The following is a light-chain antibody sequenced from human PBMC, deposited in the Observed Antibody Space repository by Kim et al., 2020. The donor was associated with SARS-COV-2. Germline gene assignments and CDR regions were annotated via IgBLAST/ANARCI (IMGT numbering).Light chain of an antibody. CDR1: QSVLYSSNNKNY. CDR2: WAS. J-gene: IGKJ4*01. Sequence: ATINCKSSQSVLYSSNNKNYLAWYQQKPGQPPKLLIYWASTRESGVPDRFSGSGSGTDFTLTISSLQAEDVAVYYCQQYYSTLLTFGGGTKVDIK. CDR3: QQYYSTLLT. V-gene: IGKV4-1*01.